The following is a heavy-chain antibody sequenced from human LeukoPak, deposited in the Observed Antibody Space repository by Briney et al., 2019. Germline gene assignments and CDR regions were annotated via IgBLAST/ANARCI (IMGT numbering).Heavy chain of an antibody. CDR1: GFTFSSYAM. Sequence: PGGSLRLSCAASGFTFSSYAMSWVRQPPGKGLEWVGEIYLRGNTNYNPSLESRVSISVDESKTQLSLRLESVTAADTAVYYCARGTITTVTDSWGPGTLVTVSS. V-gene: IGHV4-4*02. CDR3: ARGTITTVTDS. J-gene: IGHJ4*02. D-gene: IGHD4-17*01. CDR2: IYLRGNT.